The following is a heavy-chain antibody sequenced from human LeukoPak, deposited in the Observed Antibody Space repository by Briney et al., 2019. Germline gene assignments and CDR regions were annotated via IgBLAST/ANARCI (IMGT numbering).Heavy chain of an antibody. Sequence: ASVKVSCKASGYTFTGYYIHWVRQAPGQGLEWKGWINPNSGDTNYAQKFQGRVTMTRDTSISTAYMELSRLRSDDTAVYYCAKVMGSGQWLVEREDFDIWGQGTMVTVSS. CDR2: INPNSGDT. CDR3: AKVMGSGQWLVEREDFDI. D-gene: IGHD6-19*01. J-gene: IGHJ3*02. CDR1: GYTFTGYY. V-gene: IGHV1-2*02.